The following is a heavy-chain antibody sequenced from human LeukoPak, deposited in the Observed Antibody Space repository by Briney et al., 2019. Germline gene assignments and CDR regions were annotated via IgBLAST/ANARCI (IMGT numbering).Heavy chain of an antibody. CDR2: IIPILGIA. Sequence: ASVKVSCKASGGTFSSYAISWVRQAPGQGLEWMGRIIPILGIANYAQKFQGRVMITADKSTSTAYMELSSLRSEDTAVYYCARAGSSPGHYYYYYGMDVWGQGTTVTVSS. CDR1: GGTFSSYA. CDR3: ARAGSSPGHYYYYYGMDV. D-gene: IGHD1-14*01. V-gene: IGHV1-69*04. J-gene: IGHJ6*02.